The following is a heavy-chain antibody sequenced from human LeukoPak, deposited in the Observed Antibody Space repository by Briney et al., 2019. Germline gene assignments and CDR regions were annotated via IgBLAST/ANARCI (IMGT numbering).Heavy chain of an antibody. J-gene: IGHJ4*02. Sequence: PGGSLRLSCAASGFTFDDYAMPWVRHAPGKGLEWVSGISWNSGSIGYADSVKGRFTISRDNAKNSLYLQMNSLRAEDTALYYCAKAYSSSWLSYLDYWGQGTLVTVSS. CDR3: AKAYSSSWLSYLDY. CDR1: GFTFDDYA. D-gene: IGHD6-13*01. CDR2: ISWNSGSI. V-gene: IGHV3-9*01.